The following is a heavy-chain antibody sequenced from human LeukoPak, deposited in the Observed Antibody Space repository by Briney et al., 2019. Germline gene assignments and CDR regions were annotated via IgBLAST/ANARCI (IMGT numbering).Heavy chain of an antibody. V-gene: IGHV5-51*01. CDR1: GYSFTSYW. D-gene: IGHD3-9*01. CDR2: IYPGDSDT. CDR3: ARPVYDILTGSRAWFDP. J-gene: IGHJ5*02. Sequence: GESLKISCKGAGYSFTSYWIGWVRQMPGKGLEWMGIIYPGDSDTRYSPSFQGQVTISADKSISTAYLQWSSLKASDTAMYYCARPVYDILTGSRAWFDPWGQGTLVTVSS.